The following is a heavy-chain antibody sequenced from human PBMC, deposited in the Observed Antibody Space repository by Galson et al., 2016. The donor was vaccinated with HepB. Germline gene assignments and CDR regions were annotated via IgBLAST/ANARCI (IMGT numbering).Heavy chain of an antibody. D-gene: IGHD6-19*01. Sequence: CAISGDSVSNRGVSWNWIRQSPSRGLEWLGRTYYRSIWYNDYAVSVRGRSTINPDTSKNQSSLQLNSVTPEDTAVYFCARGGFYMTVAVFYNWGQGTPVTVSS. CDR3: ARGGFYMTVAVFYN. CDR2: TYYRSIWYN. V-gene: IGHV6-1*01. J-gene: IGHJ4*02. CDR1: GDSVSNRGVS.